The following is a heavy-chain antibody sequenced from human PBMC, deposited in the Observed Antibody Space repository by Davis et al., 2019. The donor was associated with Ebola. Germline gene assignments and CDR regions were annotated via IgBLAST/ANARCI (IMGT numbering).Heavy chain of an antibody. J-gene: IGHJ4*02. Sequence: PSETLSLTCTVSGGSISSHYWSWIRQPPGKGLEWIGYIHESGRTNLNPSLKSRVTISGETSRNQFSLKLSSVTAADTAVYYCARDVAIWGQGTRVTVSS. CDR2: IHESGRT. CDR1: GGSISSHY. CDR3: ARDVAI. D-gene: IGHD3-3*01. V-gene: IGHV4-59*11.